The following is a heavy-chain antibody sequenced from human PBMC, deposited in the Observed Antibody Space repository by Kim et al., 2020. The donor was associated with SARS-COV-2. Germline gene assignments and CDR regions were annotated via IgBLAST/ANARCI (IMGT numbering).Heavy chain of an antibody. CDR1: GFTFSSYA. Sequence: GGSLRLSCAASGFTFSSYAMSWVRQAPGKGLEWVSAISGSGGSTYYADSVKGRFTISRDNSKNTLYLQMNSLRAEDTAVYYCAKDDSIWFGDQNFGIDAFDIWGQGTMVTVSS. V-gene: IGHV3-23*01. D-gene: IGHD3-10*01. CDR3: AKDDSIWFGDQNFGIDAFDI. CDR2: ISGSGGST. J-gene: IGHJ3*02.